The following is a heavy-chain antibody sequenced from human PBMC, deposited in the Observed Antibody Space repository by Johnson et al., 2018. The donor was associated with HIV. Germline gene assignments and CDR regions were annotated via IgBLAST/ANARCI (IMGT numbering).Heavy chain of an antibody. D-gene: IGHD3-22*01. Sequence: VQLVESGGGLVQPGGSLRLSCAASGFTFSFYGMHWVRQAPGKGLEWVANIKQDGSEKYYVDSVKGRFTISRDNAKNSLYLQMNSLRAEDTAVYCCATDSSRYYDSRGAFAIWGQGTMVTVSS. CDR1: GFTFSFYG. CDR3: ATDSSRYYDSRGAFAI. CDR2: IKQDGSEK. J-gene: IGHJ3*02. V-gene: IGHV3-7*01.